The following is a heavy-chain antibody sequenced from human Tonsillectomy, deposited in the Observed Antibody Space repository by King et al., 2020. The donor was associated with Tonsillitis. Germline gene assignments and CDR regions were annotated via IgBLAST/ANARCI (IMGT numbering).Heavy chain of an antibody. J-gene: IGHJ5*01. CDR2: IYISGGT. CDR1: GGSISSGNYY. V-gene: IGHV4-61*02. CDR3: ARDSPASGTKFDS. Sequence: QLQESGPGLVKPSQTLSLTCTVSGGSISSGNYYWIWIRQPAGKGLEWIGRIYISGGTDYNPSLKSRITMSVDTSKNKFSLKLSSVTAADTAVYYCARDSPASGTKFDSWGQGTLVTVSS. D-gene: IGHD1-26*01.